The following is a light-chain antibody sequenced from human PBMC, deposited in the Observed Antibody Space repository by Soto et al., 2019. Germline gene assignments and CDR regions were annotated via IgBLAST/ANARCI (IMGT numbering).Light chain of an antibody. CDR2: GAY. Sequence: EVVLTQSPGTLSLSPGERATLSCRASQTVSSTYLAWYQQKPGQAPRLLISGAYSRATGIPDRFSGSGSGTDFTLTISRLQPEDLAVYFCQQYGSFPPTFGGGTKVEIK. CDR3: QQYGSFPPT. CDR1: QTVSSTY. J-gene: IGKJ4*01. V-gene: IGKV3-20*01.